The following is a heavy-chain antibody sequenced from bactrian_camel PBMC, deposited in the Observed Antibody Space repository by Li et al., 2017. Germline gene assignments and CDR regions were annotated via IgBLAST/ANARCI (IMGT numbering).Heavy chain of an antibody. CDR1: GAPFDSGD. V-gene: IGHV3S55*01. CDR3: ARDASRVYGSSSWSDLANCGH. D-gene: IGHD6*01. J-gene: IGHJ4*01. Sequence: HVQLVESGGGSVQTGGSLRLSCTTSGAPFDSGDMGWYRQAPGNECELVSTINGDGDTVYADSVKGRFTISRDFAKKTLYLQMNSLKPEDTAKYYCARDASRVYGSSSWSDLANCGHWGQGTQVTVS. CDR2: INGDGDT.